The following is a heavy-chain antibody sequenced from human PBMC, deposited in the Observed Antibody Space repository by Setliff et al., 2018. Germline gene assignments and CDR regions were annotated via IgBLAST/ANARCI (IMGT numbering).Heavy chain of an antibody. CDR3: AREAGTI. J-gene: IGHJ4*02. V-gene: IGHV4-39*02. Sequence: SETLSLTCTVSGGSITSGRYYWGWIRQPPGQGLEWIASIHYSENTYYNPSLKTRVTISVDTSKNQFSLKLSSVTAADTAVYYCAREAGTIWGQGALVTVSS. CDR1: GGSITSGRYY. CDR2: IHYSENT. D-gene: IGHD1-1*01.